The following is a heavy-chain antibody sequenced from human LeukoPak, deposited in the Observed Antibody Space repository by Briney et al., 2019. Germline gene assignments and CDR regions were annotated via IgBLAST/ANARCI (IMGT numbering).Heavy chain of an antibody. D-gene: IGHD2-15*01. Sequence: GGSQRLSCAASGFTFNTHWMRWVRQAPGTGLVWVSGINSDGSSTSYADSVKGRFTISRDNAKNTLFLQMNSLRAEDTAVYYCARVAYSYGLLDYWGQGTLVTVSS. J-gene: IGHJ4*02. CDR2: INSDGSST. CDR3: ARVAYSYGLLDY. CDR1: GFTFNTHW. V-gene: IGHV3-74*01.